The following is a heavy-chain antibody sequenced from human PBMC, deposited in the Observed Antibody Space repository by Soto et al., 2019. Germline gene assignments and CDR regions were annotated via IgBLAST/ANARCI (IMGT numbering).Heavy chain of an antibody. Sequence: SETLPLTCTVSGGSISSYYWSWIRQPPGKGLEWIGYIYYSGSTNYNPSLKSRVTISVDTSKNQFSLKLSSVTAADTAVYYSARVQGVYFVWGRGGVFDFRRKGTLVPVSS. V-gene: IGHV4-59*01. CDR3: ARVQGVYFVWGRGGVFDF. D-gene: IGHD3-16*01. CDR1: GGSISSYY. CDR2: IYYSGST. J-gene: IGHJ3*01.